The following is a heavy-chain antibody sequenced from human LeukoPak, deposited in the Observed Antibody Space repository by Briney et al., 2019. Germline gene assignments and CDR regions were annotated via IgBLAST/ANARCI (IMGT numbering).Heavy chain of an antibody. J-gene: IGHJ5*02. D-gene: IGHD3-3*01. V-gene: IGHV1-69*06. CDR1: GGTFSSYA. CDR3: ARQSRFPNWFDP. Sequence: SVKVSCKASGGTFSSYAISWVRQAPGQGLEWMGGIIPIFGTANYAQKFQGRVTITADKSTSTAYMELSSLRSEDTAVYYCARQSRFPNWFDPWGQGTLVTVSS. CDR2: IIPIFGTA.